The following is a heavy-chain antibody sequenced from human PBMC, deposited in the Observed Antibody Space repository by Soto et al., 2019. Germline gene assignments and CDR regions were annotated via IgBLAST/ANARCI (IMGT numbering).Heavy chain of an antibody. Sequence: GGSLRLSCAASGFTFSSYAMSWVRQAPGKGLEWVSAISGSGGSTYYADSVKGRFTISRDNSKNTRYLQMNSLRAEDTAVYYCARTPLEWLLQKEFDYWGQGTLVTVSS. D-gene: IGHD3-3*01. V-gene: IGHV3-23*01. J-gene: IGHJ4*02. CDR3: ARTPLEWLLQKEFDY. CDR1: GFTFSSYA. CDR2: ISGSGGST.